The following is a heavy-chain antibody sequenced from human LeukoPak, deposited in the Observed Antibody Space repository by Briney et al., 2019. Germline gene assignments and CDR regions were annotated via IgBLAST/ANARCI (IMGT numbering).Heavy chain of an antibody. J-gene: IGHJ4*02. CDR3: ARQYGRPFDY. CDR2: IYPGDSDT. CDR1: EYNFANSW. V-gene: IGHV5-51*01. Sequence: PGESLKISCKGSEYNFANSWIGWVRQMPGKGLEWMGIIYPGDSDTRYSPSFQGQVSISVDKSVSTTYLQWSSLKVSDTAMYYCARQYGRPFDYWGQGTLVTVSS. D-gene: IGHD4-17*01.